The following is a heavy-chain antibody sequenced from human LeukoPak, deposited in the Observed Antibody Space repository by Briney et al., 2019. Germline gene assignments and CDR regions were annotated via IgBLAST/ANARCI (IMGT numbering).Heavy chain of an antibody. Sequence: ASVKVSCKASGYTFTSYYMHWVRQAPGQGLEWMGIINPSGGSTSYAQKSQGRVTMTRDTSTSTVYMELSSLRSEDTAVYYCARARGYSGYDGGFDYWGQGTTVSVSS. J-gene: IGHJ4*02. CDR3: ARARGYSGYDGGFDY. V-gene: IGHV1-46*01. CDR2: INPSGGST. D-gene: IGHD5-12*01. CDR1: GYTFTSYY.